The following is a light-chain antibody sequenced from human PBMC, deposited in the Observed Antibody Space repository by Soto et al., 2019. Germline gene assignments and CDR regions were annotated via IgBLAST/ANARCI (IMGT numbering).Light chain of an antibody. V-gene: IGKV3-15*01. Sequence: EMVMTQSPVTLSVSPGESATLSCRASQSVISNLAWYQQKPGQAPRLLIYDTSARAAGIPARFSGSGSGTEFTLIISSLQSEDSAVYYCQQYNSWLWTFGQGTKVDIK. J-gene: IGKJ1*01. CDR1: QSVISN. CDR2: DTS. CDR3: QQYNSWLWT.